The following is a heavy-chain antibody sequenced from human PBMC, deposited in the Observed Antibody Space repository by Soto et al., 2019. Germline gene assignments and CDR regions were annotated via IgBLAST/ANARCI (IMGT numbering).Heavy chain of an antibody. V-gene: IGHV6-1*01. Sequence: QVQLQQSGPGLVKPSQTLSLTCAISGDSVSSNSAAWNWIRQSPSRGLEWLGRTYYRSKWYNDYAVSVKSRITITPDTSKYLFFLQLNSVTPEDTAVYYCARYPVVVVDFYYYYYGMDVWGQGNTGTGS. D-gene: IGHD2-2*01. CDR3: ARYPVVVVDFYYYYYGMDV. CDR2: TYYRSKWYN. J-gene: IGHJ6*02. CDR1: GDSVSSNSAA.